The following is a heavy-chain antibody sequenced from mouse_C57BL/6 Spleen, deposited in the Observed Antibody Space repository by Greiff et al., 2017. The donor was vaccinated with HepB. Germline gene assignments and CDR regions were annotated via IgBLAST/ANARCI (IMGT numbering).Heavy chain of an antibody. Sequence: VQLKQSGPELVKPGASVKISCKTSGYTFTDYYMNWVKQSHGKSLEWIGDINPNNGGTSYNQKFKGKATLTVDKSSSTAYMELRSLTSEDSAVYYCARWGYDYAMDYWGQGTSVTVSS. CDR2: INPNNGGT. V-gene: IGHV1-26*01. D-gene: IGHD2-2*01. CDR3: ARWGYDYAMDY. CDR1: GYTFTDYY. J-gene: IGHJ4*01.